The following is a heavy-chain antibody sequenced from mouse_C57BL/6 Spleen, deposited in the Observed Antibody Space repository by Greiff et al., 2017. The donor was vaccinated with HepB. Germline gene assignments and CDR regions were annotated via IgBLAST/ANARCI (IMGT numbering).Heavy chain of an antibody. Sequence: QVQLQQSGAELVRPGASVTLSCKASGYTFTDYEMHWVKQTPVHGLEWIGAIDPETGGTAYNQKFKGKAILTADKSSSTAYMELRSLTSEDSAVYYCTPIYDGYRFAYWGQGTLVTVSA. CDR3: TPIYDGYRFAY. V-gene: IGHV1-15*01. CDR1: GYTFTDYE. J-gene: IGHJ3*01. CDR2: IDPETGGT. D-gene: IGHD2-3*01.